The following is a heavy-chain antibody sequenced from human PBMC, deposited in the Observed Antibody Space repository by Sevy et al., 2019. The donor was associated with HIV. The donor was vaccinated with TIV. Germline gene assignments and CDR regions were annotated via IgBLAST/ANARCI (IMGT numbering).Heavy chain of an antibody. V-gene: IGHV3-49*04. J-gene: IGHJ6*02. CDR3: TRVEGAADWGMDV. D-gene: IGHD1-26*01. CDR1: GFIFGDYT. CDR2: IRGKRNGETK. Sequence: GGSLRLSCSPSGFIFGDYTVSWVRQAPGKGLEWIAFIRGKRNGETKEYAASVRGRFTIARDDSKSIAHLQMNSMKTEDTAVYYCTRVEGAADWGMDVWGQGTTVTVSS.